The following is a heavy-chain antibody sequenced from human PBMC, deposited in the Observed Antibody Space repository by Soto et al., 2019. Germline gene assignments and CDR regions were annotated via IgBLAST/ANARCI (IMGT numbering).Heavy chain of an antibody. D-gene: IGHD3-22*01. CDR1: GGTFSRHA. CDR3: AIGGGYDSSDYCYAY. Sequence: QVQLVQSGAEVRKPGSSVKVSCKASGGTFSRHAISWVRQAPGQGLEWMGGIIPIFGTANHAQKFQGRVTIIADESTSTGYRELSSLRSENTAIYYCAIGGGYDSSDYCYAYWGQGTLVIVSS. CDR2: IIPIFGTA. J-gene: IGHJ4*02. V-gene: IGHV1-69*01.